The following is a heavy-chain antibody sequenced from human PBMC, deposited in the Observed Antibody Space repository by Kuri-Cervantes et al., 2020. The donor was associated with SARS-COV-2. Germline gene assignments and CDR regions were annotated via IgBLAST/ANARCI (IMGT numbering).Heavy chain of an antibody. CDR2: IWYDGSNK. Sequence: GGSLRLSCAASGFTFSSYGMHWVRQAPGKGLEWVAVIWYDGSNKYYADSVKGRFTLSRDNAKNMLFLQMNSLRAEDTAVYYCVRDGDHWNFDYWGQGTLVTVSS. CDR3: VRDGDHWNFDY. J-gene: IGHJ4*02. CDR1: GFTFSSYG. D-gene: IGHD1-1*01. V-gene: IGHV3-33*01.